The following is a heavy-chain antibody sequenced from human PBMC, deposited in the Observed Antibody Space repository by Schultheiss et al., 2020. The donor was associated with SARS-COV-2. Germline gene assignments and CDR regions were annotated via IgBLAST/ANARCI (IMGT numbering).Heavy chain of an antibody. CDR2: IYYSGST. J-gene: IGHJ6*02. CDR1: GGSISSYY. V-gene: IGHV4-59*01. D-gene: IGHD6-13*01. Sequence: LRLSCTVSGGSISSYYWSWIRQPPGKGLEWIGYIYYSGSTNYNPSLKSRVTISVDTSKNQFSLKLSSVTAADTAVYYCARVVVPHSRGAAAGISYYYYGMDVWGQGTTVTVSS. CDR3: ARVVVPHSRGAAAGISYYYYGMDV.